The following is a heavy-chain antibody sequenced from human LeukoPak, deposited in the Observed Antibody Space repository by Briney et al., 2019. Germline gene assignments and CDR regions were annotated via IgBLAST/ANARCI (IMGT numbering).Heavy chain of an antibody. CDR3: ARGRGDYGDYKYYFDY. D-gene: IGHD4-17*01. CDR1: GYTFTGYY. J-gene: IGHJ4*02. Sequence: GASVKVSYKASGYTFTGYYMHWVRQAPGQGLEWMGWINPNSGGTNYAQKFQGRVTMTRDTSISTAYMELSRLRSDDTAVYYCARGRGDYGDYKYYFDYWGQGTLVTVSS. V-gene: IGHV1-2*02. CDR2: INPNSGGT.